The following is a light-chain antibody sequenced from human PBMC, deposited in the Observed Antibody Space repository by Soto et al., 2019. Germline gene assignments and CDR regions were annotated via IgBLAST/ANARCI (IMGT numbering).Light chain of an antibody. J-gene: IGKJ2*01. V-gene: IGKV1-5*03. CDR3: QQYNSYSPYT. Sequence: DIQMTQSPSTLSESVGDRVTITCRASQSISSWLAWYQQKPGKAPKLLIYKASSLESGVASRFSGSESGTEFTLTIGSLQPDDFASYYCQQYNSYSPYTFGQGTKLVIK. CDR1: QSISSW. CDR2: KAS.